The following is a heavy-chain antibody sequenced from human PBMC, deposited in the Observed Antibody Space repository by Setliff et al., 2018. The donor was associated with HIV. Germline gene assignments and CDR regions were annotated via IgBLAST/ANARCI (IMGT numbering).Heavy chain of an antibody. CDR2: FDPEDGET. J-gene: IGHJ4*01. Sequence: ASVKVSCKVSGYTLTELSMHWVRQAPGKGLEWMGGFDPEDGETIYAQKFQGRVTMTEDTSTDTAYMELSSLRSEDTAVYYCARVGSYWTQFDYWGQGTLVTVSS. V-gene: IGHV1-24*01. CDR3: ARVGSYWTQFDY. D-gene: IGHD2-15*01. CDR1: GYTLTELS.